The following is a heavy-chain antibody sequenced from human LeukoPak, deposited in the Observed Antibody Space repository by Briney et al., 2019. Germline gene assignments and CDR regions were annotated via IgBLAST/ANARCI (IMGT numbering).Heavy chain of an antibody. CDR3: ARDSRYSSGWYGGDYYYYGMDV. V-gene: IGHV1-69*04. J-gene: IGHJ6*02. CDR2: IIPILGIA. CDR1: GYTFTSYA. Sequence: SVKVSCKASGYTFTSYAISWVRQAPGQGLEWMGRIIPILGIANYAQKFQGRVTITADKSTSTAYMELSSLRSEDTAVYYCARDSRYSSGWYGGDYYYYGMDVWGQGTTVTVSS. D-gene: IGHD6-19*01.